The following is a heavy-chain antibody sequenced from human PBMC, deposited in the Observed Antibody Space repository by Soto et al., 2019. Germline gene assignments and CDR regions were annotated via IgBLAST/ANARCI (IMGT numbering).Heavy chain of an antibody. CDR2: IYYSGST. V-gene: IGHV4-59*01. CDR3: ARGRGDTAMAWYY. J-gene: IGHJ4*02. CDR1: GGSISSYY. D-gene: IGHD5-18*01. Sequence: QVQLQESGPGLVKPSETLSLTCTVSGGSISSYYWSWIRQSPGKGLEWIGYIYYSGSTKYNPSLKSRVTISXDXTKSQFALKLSSVTAADTAVYYCARGRGDTAMAWYYWGQGTLVTVSS.